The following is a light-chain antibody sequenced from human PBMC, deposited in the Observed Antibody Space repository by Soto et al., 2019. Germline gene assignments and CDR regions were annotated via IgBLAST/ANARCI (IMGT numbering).Light chain of an antibody. J-gene: IGKJ1*01. CDR3: QQYGGSPWT. CDR1: QSVSSNY. V-gene: IGKV3-20*01. Sequence: EIALTQSPGTLSLSPGERATLSCRASQSVSSNYFAWYQQRRGQAPRLLLYGASSRATGVPDRFSGSGSGTDFTLTISRLEPEDVAVSYCQQYGGSPWTFGQGTKVEVK. CDR2: GAS.